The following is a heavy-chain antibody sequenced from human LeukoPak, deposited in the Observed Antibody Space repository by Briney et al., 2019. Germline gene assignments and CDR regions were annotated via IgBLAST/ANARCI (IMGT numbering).Heavy chain of an antibody. Sequence: PSETLSLTCSVSGGSIATRNYYWGWIRQPPGKGLEWIASMHYSGSTSYNPSLNNRVTISVDTSKNQFSVKLRSVTAADTAVYYCASQQRNIRPSGSGYIAYAQKIDSWGQGTLVTVSS. J-gene: IGHJ4*02. CDR2: MHYSGST. V-gene: IGHV4-39*01. CDR1: GGSIATRNYY. CDR3: ASQQRNIRPSGSGYIAYAQKIDS. D-gene: IGHD5-12*01.